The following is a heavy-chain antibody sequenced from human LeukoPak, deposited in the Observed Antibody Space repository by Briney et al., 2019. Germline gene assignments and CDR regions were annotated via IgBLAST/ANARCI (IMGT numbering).Heavy chain of an antibody. Sequence: SETLSLTCAVSDYSIASGYYWGWIRQPPGKGVEWIGTIYHSGSTYFNPSLKSRVTILVDTSKNKFSLKQSSVTAADTAVYYCARGSMVYYYYYYMDVWGKGTTVTVSS. J-gene: IGHJ6*03. V-gene: IGHV4-38-2*01. CDR1: DYSIASGYY. CDR3: ARGSMVYYYYYYMDV. D-gene: IGHD2-8*01. CDR2: IYHSGST.